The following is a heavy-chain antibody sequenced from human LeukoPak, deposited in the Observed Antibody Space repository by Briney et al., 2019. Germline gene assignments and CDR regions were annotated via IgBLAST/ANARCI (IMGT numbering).Heavy chain of an antibody. D-gene: IGHD6-19*01. J-gene: IGHJ4*02. CDR1: GGSISSSSYY. CDR3: AREFALKYSSGWYDY. Sequence: PSETLSLTCTVSGGSISSSSYYWGWIRQPPGKGLEWIGSIYYSGSTYYNPSLKSRVTISVDTSKNQFSLKLSSVTAADTAVYYCAREFALKYSSGWYDYWGQGTLVTVSS. CDR2: IYYSGST. V-gene: IGHV4-39*02.